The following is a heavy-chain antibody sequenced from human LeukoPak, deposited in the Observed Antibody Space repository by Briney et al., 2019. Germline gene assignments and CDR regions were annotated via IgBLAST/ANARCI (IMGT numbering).Heavy chain of an antibody. J-gene: IGHJ6*02. CDR3: TRVVYGDYAYYYCGMDV. V-gene: IGHV3-73*01. CDR2: IRSKANSYAT. Sequence: GGSLKLSCAASGFTFSGSAMHWVRQASGKGLEWVGRIRSKANSYATAYAASVKGRFTISRDDSKNTAYLQMNSLKTGDTAVYYCTRVVYGDYAYYYCGMDVWGQGTTVTVSS. D-gene: IGHD4-17*01. CDR1: GFTFSGSA.